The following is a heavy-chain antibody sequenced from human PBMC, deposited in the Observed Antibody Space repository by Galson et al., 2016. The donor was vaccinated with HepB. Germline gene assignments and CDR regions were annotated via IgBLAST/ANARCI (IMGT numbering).Heavy chain of an antibody. V-gene: IGHV4-31*03. CDR3: ARYDESVKNWPLRSHNWIDP. D-gene: IGHD2/OR15-2a*01. CDR2: ISDSGST. Sequence: TLSLTCTVSGTSVSSGDYYWTWIRQRPEEGLEWIGYISDSGSTYYNPSLKSRLTISVDTSKNQFSLDLNTVTPADTAVYFCARYDESVKNWPLRSHNWIDPWGQGTLVTVSS. J-gene: IGHJ5*02. CDR1: GTSVSSGDYY.